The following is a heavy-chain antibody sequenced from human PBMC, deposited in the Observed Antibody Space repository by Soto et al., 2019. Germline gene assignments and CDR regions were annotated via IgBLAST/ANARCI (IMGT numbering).Heavy chain of an antibody. V-gene: IGHV3-21*01. CDR2: ISSSSSYI. CDR3: ARDKGFVTGEYFQH. D-gene: IGHD2-21*01. J-gene: IGHJ1*01. CDR1: GFTFSSYS. Sequence: TGGSLRLSCAASGFTFSSYSMNWVRQAPGKGLEWVSSISSSSSYIYYADSVKGRFTISRDNAKNSLYLQMNSLRAEDTAVYYCARDKGFVTGEYFQHWGQGTLVTVSS.